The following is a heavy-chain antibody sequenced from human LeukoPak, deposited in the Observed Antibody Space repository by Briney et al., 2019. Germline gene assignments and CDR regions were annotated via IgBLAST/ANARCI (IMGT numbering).Heavy chain of an antibody. CDR1: GYTFTSYG. Sequence: GASVKVSCKASGYTFTSYGISWVRQAPGQGLEWMGWISAYNGNTNYAQKLQGRVTMTTDTSTSTAYMELRSLSSDDTAVYCCARDTSKGAPYYFDYWGQGTLVTVSS. CDR3: ARDTSKGAPYYFDY. V-gene: IGHV1-18*01. J-gene: IGHJ4*02. CDR2: ISAYNGNT.